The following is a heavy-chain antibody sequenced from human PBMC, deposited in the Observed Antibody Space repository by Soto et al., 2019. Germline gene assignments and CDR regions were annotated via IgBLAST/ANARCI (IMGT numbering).Heavy chain of an antibody. D-gene: IGHD6-19*01. CDR1: GGSVSGGSYF. V-gene: IGHV4-61*01. CDR3: ASTAHSSGWHSGGFDY. J-gene: IGHJ4*02. CDR2: FYYSGST. Sequence: SETLSLTCTVSGGSVSGGSYFWSWVRQPPGKGLEWIGYFYYSGSTKYNPSLKSRVTILEDTSKNQFSLKLSSVTAADTAVYYCASTAHSSGWHSGGFDYWGQGTLVTVSS.